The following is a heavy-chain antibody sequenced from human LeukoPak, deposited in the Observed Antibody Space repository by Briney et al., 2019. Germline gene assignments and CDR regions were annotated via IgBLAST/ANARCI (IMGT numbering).Heavy chain of an antibody. J-gene: IGHJ4*02. CDR1: GFTFSSYG. CDR2: ISGSGGST. Sequence: GGSLRLSCAASGFTFSSYGMSWVRQAPGKGLEWVSAISGSGGSTYYADSVKGRFTISRDNSKNTLYLQMNSLRAEDTAVYYCAKSGGVDSSGYYLDYWGQGTLVTVSS. D-gene: IGHD3-22*01. V-gene: IGHV3-23*01. CDR3: AKSGGVDSSGYYLDY.